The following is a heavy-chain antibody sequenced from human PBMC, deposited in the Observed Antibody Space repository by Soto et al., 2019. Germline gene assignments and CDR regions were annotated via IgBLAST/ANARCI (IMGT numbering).Heavy chain of an antibody. V-gene: IGHV4-39*01. CDR2: IYYSGST. Sequence: SETLSLTCSVSGGSISSYYWGWIRQPPGKGLEWIGSIYYSGSTYYNPSLKSRVTISVDTSKNQFSLKLSSVTAADTAVYYCARSSAVITTLDYFDYWGQGTLVTVSS. J-gene: IGHJ4*02. CDR3: ARSSAVITTLDYFDY. D-gene: IGHD3-22*01. CDR1: GGSISSYY.